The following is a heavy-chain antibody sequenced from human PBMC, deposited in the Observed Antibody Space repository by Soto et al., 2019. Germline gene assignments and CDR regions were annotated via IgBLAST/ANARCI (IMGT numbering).Heavy chain of an antibody. CDR1: GGTFSSYA. CDR2: INPSCGTA. V-gene: IGHV1-69*06. J-gene: IGHJ4*02. Sequence: SVKVSCKASGGTFSSYAISWVRQAPGQGLEWMGVINPSCGTASYAQKFQGRVTMTADKSTSTAYMELSSLRSEDTAVYYCARDDSSGYYYSDYWGQGTLLTVSS. CDR3: ARDDSSGYYYSDY. D-gene: IGHD3-22*01.